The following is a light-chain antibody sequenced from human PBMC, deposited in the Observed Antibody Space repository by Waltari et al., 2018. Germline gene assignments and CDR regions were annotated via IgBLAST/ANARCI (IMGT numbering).Light chain of an antibody. J-gene: IGKJ4*01. V-gene: IGKV1-5*03. CDR2: KAS. CDR1: QTVNNW. Sequence: DIQLTQSPSTLSAFVGDRVIITCRASQTVNNWLAWYQQKAGKAPRLLIYKASTLHPGVPLRFNGSGSGTEFSLTITSLQPDDLATYYCQQYKWCPLTFGGGTKIELK. CDR3: QQYKWCPLT.